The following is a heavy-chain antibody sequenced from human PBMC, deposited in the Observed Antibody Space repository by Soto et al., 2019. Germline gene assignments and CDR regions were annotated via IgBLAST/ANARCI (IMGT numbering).Heavy chain of an antibody. V-gene: IGHV1-18*01. D-gene: IGHD1-1*01. CDR3: ATRIGTAEGAFDI. Sequence: GASVKVSCKASGYTFTSYGISWVRQAPGQELEWMGSISAYNGNTNYAQKLQGRVTMTTDTSTSTAYLELRSLRSDDPALYYCATRIGTAEGAFDIWGQGTMGTVSS. J-gene: IGHJ3*02. CDR1: GYTFTSYG. CDR2: ISAYNGNT.